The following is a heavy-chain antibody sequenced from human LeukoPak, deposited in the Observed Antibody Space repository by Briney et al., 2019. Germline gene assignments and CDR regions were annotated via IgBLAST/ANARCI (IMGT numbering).Heavy chain of an antibody. V-gene: IGHV4-59*01. J-gene: IGHJ4*02. CDR1: GGSISGYY. CDR3: ARHYSDSSAYFKY. D-gene: IGHD3-22*01. Sequence: SETLSLTCTVSGGSISGYYWSWIRQPPGKGLEWIGNIYYRGSTNYNPSLKSRVTISVDTSKNQFSLKLSSVTAADTAVYYCARHYSDSSAYFKYWGQGTLVTVSS. CDR2: IYYRGST.